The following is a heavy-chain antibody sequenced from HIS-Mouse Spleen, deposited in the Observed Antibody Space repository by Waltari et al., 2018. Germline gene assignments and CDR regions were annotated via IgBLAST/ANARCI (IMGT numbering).Heavy chain of an antibody. CDR1: GDSISSSSYY. J-gene: IGHJ2*01. Sequence: QLQLQESGPGLVKPSETLSLTCTVSGDSISSSSYYWGWIRQPPGKGLEWIGSIYYSGRTYYNPSLSSRVTISVDTSKNQFSLKLSSVTAADTAVYYCAREIPYSSSWYDWYFDLWGRGTLVTVSS. CDR3: AREIPYSSSWYDWYFDL. V-gene: IGHV4-39*07. CDR2: IYYSGRT. D-gene: IGHD6-13*01.